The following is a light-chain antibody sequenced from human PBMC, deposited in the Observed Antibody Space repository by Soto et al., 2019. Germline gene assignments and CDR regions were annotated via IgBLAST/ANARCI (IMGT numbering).Light chain of an antibody. J-gene: IGKJ1*01. CDR3: MHALQTPWT. Sequence: DIVMTQSPFSLAVTPGESASISCRSSQSLLHRNGKNYLEWSLQKPGQSPQLLIYLGSSRASGVPDRFSGSGSGTDFTLKISRVEAEDVGVYYCMHALQTPWTFGQGTKVDI. V-gene: IGKV2-28*01. CDR1: QSLLHRNGKNY. CDR2: LGS.